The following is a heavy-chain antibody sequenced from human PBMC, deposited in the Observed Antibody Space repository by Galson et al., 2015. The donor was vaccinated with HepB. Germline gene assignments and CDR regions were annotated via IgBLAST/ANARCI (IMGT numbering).Heavy chain of an antibody. CDR2: ISGGGVST. CDR3: AKESAVAGAFDV. D-gene: IGHD6-19*01. CDR1: GFSFSIYA. Sequence: SLRLSCAASGFSFSIYAMSWVRQAPGKGLEWVSAISGGGVSTYHADSVKGRFTISRDNSKNTLYLQMNSLRAEDTAVYYRAKESAVAGAFDVWGQGTMVTVSS. V-gene: IGHV3-23*01. J-gene: IGHJ3*01.